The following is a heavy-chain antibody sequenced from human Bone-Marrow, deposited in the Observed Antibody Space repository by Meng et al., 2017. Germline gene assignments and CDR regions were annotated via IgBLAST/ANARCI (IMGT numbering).Heavy chain of an antibody. Sequence: SLKISCAASGFTFDDYAMHWVRQAPGKGLEWVSGISWNSGSIGYADSVKGRFTISRDNAKNSLYLQMNSLRAEDTAVYYCARFTMVRGVIINGYYYYGMDVWGQGTTVTVSS. CDR2: ISWNSGSI. CDR3: ARFTMVRGVIINGYYYYGMDV. D-gene: IGHD3-10*01. V-gene: IGHV3-9*01. J-gene: IGHJ6*02. CDR1: GFTFDDYA.